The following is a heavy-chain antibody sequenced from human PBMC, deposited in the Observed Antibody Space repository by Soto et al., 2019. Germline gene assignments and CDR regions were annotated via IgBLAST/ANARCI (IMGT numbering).Heavy chain of an antibody. V-gene: IGHV1-69*02. CDR2: IIPILGIA. D-gene: IGHD1-1*01. CDR3: ARGLEAYLLFDY. Sequence: QVQLVQSGAEVKKPGSSVKVSCKASGGTFSSYTISWVRQAPGQGLEWMGRIIPILGIANYAQKFQGRVTITADKSTSTAYMELSSLRSEDTAVYYCARGLEAYLLFDYWGQGTLVTVSS. J-gene: IGHJ4*02. CDR1: GGTFSSYT.